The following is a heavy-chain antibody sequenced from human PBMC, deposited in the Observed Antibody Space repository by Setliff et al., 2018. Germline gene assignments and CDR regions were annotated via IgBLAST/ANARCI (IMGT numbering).Heavy chain of an antibody. J-gene: IGHJ5*02. CDR2: IYTGGST. V-gene: IGHV4-61*02. Sequence: PSETLSLTCSVSGDSINSGTYYWSWFRQSAGKGLEWIGRIYTGGSTNYNPSLKSRVTMSVDTSKNQFSLRLSSVTAADTAIYYCARDRLRGWFDPWGQGTLVTVSS. D-gene: IGHD2-21*02. CDR3: ARDRLRGWFDP. CDR1: GDSINSGTYY.